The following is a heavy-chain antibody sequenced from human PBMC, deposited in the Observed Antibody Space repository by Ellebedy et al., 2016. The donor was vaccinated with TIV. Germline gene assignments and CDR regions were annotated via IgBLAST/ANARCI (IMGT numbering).Heavy chain of an antibody. J-gene: IGHJ5*02. CDR3: TRRESNYDFWSGYSYWFDP. CDR1: GGSFNRFW. CDR2: IYPGDSDT. Sequence: GESLKISCKGSGGSFNRFWIGWVRQMPRKGLEWMGIIYPGDSDTRYSPSFQGQVTISADKSISTAYLQWSSLKASDTGMYYCTRRESNYDFWSGYSYWFDPWGQGTLVTVPS. D-gene: IGHD3-3*01. V-gene: IGHV5-51*01.